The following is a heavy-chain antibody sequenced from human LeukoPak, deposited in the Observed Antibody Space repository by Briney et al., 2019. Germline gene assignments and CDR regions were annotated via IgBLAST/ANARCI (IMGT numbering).Heavy chain of an antibody. CDR3: ARALYYDFWSGSPDDAFDI. D-gene: IGHD3-3*01. CDR2: INWNGGST. Sequence: GGSLRLSCAASGFTFDDYGMSWVRQAPGKGLEWVSGINWNGGSTGYADSVKGRFTISRVNAKNSLYLQMNSLRAEDTALYHCARALYYDFWSGSPDDAFDIWGQGTMVTVSS. J-gene: IGHJ3*02. V-gene: IGHV3-20*01. CDR1: GFTFDDYG.